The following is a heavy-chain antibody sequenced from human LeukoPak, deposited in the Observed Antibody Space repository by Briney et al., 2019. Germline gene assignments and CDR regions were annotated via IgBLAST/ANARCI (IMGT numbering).Heavy chain of an antibody. CDR2: INDDGSDT. CDR1: GFTFKLYW. CDR3: ARDLAATGTLIDH. Sequence: GGSLRLSCAVSGFTFKLYWMHWVRQVPGKRPVWVSRINDDGSDTIYADSVRGRFTISRDNSKNTLYLQMNSLRAEDTAVYYCARDLAATGTLIDHWGQGTLVTVSS. D-gene: IGHD6-13*01. V-gene: IGHV3-74*01. J-gene: IGHJ4*02.